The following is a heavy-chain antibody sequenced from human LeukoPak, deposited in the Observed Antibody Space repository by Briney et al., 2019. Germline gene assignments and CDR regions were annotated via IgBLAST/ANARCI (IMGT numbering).Heavy chain of an antibody. CDR1: GYTFTGHY. Sequence: ASVKVSCKASGYTFTGHYIHWVRQAPGQGLEWVGWVNPKSGGSNYAQKFLDRVTMTTDMSISTAYMELIRLRSRDTAVYFCARGSSKYVFGYYMDVWGKGTSIIVSS. J-gene: IGHJ6*03. D-gene: IGHD4-11*01. V-gene: IGHV1-2*02. CDR2: VNPKSGGS. CDR3: ARGSSKYVFGYYMDV.